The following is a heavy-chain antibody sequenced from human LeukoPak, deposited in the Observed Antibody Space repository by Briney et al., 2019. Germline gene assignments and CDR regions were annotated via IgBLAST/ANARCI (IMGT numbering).Heavy chain of an antibody. D-gene: IGHD3-22*01. V-gene: IGHV4-4*07. CDR2: IYITGST. CDR3: ARVHYYDNSGYWFFDY. Sequence: SSETLSLTCTVSGGSISNYCWSWIRQSAGKGLEWIGRIYITGSTNYNPSLKSRVSMSLDTSKNQPSLKLSSVTAADSAVYYCARVHYYDNSGYWFFDYWGQGTLVTVSS. CDR1: GGSISNYC. J-gene: IGHJ4*02.